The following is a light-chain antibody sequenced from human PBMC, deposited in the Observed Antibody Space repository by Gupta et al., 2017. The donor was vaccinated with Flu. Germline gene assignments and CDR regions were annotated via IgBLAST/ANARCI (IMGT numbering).Light chain of an antibody. V-gene: IGKV3-15*01. CDR1: QSVSSN. J-gene: IGKJ1*01. Sequence: PRERTTLSCRASQSVSSNVAWYQQKPGQAPRLLIYGASTRATGIPARFSGSGSGTEFTLTISSLQSEDFAVYYCQQYNNWGTFGQGTKVEIK. CDR3: QQYNNWGT. CDR2: GAS.